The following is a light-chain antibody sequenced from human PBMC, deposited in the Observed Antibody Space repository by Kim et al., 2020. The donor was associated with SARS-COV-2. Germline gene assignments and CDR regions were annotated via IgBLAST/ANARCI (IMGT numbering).Light chain of an antibody. CDR2: QDD. V-gene: IGLV3-1*01. J-gene: IGLJ2*01. CDR3: QAWDSSTAVV. CDR1: NLGDKY. Sequence: VSPGQTARITCSGDNLGDKYTSWYQQKPGQSPVLVMYQDDNRPSGIPERFSGSSSGNTATLTISGTQALDEADYYCQAWDSSTAVVFGGGTKVTVL.